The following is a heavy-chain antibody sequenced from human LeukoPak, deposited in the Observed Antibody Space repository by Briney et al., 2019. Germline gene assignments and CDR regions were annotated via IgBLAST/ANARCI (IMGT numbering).Heavy chain of an antibody. CDR3: ATDLGATMMRGVIVS. Sequence: GGSLRLSCAASGFTFTNAWMTWVRQAPGKGLEWVGRIKSKGDGETTDYASFVKGRFSMSRDDARATMFLQMYSLEAEDTAVYYCATDLGATMMRGVIVSWGQGALVTVSS. V-gene: IGHV3-15*05. CDR2: IKSKGDGETT. CDR1: GFTFTNAW. D-gene: IGHD1-26*01. J-gene: IGHJ4*02.